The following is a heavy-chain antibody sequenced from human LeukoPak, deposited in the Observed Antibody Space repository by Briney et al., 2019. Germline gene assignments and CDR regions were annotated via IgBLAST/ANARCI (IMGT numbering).Heavy chain of an antibody. CDR3: ARLVVVITKSAFDI. Sequence: PSETLSLTCTVSGGSISSSSYYWGWIRQPPGKGLEWIGSIYYSGSTYYNPSLKSRVTISVDTSKNQFSLKLSSVTAADTAVYYCARLVVVITKSAFDIWGQGTMVTVSS. V-gene: IGHV4-39*07. CDR2: IYYSGST. CDR1: GGSISSSSYY. J-gene: IGHJ3*02. D-gene: IGHD3-22*01.